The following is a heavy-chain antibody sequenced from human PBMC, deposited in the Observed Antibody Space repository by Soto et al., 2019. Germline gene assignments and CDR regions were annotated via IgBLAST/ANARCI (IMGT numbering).Heavy chain of an antibody. CDR3: AKNRLANSPYYYYYYGMDV. CDR1: GFSVRSYG. CDR2: ISYDGSNK. Sequence: PWGSLRLGCAASGFSVRSYGMHWVRQAPGKGLEWVAVISYDGSNKFHADSVKGRFMISRDNSKSTLYLQMNSLRPEDTAVYYCAKNRLANSPYYYYYYGMDVWGQGTTVAVSS. V-gene: IGHV3-30*18. J-gene: IGHJ6*02. D-gene: IGHD6-25*01.